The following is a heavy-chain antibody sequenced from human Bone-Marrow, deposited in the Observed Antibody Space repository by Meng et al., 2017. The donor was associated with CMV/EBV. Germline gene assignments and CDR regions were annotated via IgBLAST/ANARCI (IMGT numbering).Heavy chain of an antibody. CDR3: ARGGYSYGLQNFDY. V-gene: IGHV3-7*04. D-gene: IGHD5-18*01. CDR2: IKQDGSEK. Sequence: GESLKISCVGSGFTFDTYWMSWVRQAPGKGLEWVANIKQDGSEKYYVDSVKGRFTISRDNAKNSLYLQMNSLRAEDTAVYYCARGGYSYGLQNFDYWGQGTLVTVSS. CDR1: GFTFDTYW. J-gene: IGHJ4*02.